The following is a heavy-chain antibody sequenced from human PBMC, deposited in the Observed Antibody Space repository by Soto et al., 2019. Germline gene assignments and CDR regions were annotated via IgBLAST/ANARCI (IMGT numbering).Heavy chain of an antibody. D-gene: IGHD2-21*01. V-gene: IGHV4-59*01. CDR3: ARALGWSTYYFDY. CDR1: GGSISTYY. J-gene: IGHJ4*02. Sequence: SETLSLTCTVSGGSISTYYWTWIRQPPGKGLEYIGHIYYTGSTKYNPSLRSRVTLSVDTSKNQFSLKLTSVTAADTAMYYCARALGWSTYYFDYWGRGMLVTVSS. CDR2: IYYTGST.